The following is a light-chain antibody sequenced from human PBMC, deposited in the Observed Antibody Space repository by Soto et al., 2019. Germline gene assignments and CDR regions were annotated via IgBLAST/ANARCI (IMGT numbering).Light chain of an antibody. CDR1: SSDVGGYDY. J-gene: IGLJ2*01. V-gene: IGLV2-14*03. CDR3: SSYSSSSTL. CDR2: DVN. Sequence: QSALTQPASVSGSPGQSITISCTGSSSDVGGYDYVSWYQQHPGKAPKLMIYDVNNRPSGVSNRFAGSKSANTACLTISGLQAEDEADYYCSSYSSSSTLFGGGTKLTVL.